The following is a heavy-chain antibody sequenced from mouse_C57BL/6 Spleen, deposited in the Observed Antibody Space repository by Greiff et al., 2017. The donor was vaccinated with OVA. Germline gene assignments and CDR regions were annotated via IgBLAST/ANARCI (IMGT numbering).Heavy chain of an antibody. J-gene: IGHJ4*01. CDR3: ARTDGYYLDY. V-gene: IGHV1-82*01. CDR1: GYAFSSSW. D-gene: IGHD2-3*01. CDR2: IYPGDGDT. Sequence: QVQLKESGPELVKPGASVKISCKASGYAFSSSWMNWVKQRPGKGLEWIGRIYPGDGDTNYNGKFKGKATLTADKSSSTAYMQLSSLTSEDSAVYFCARTDGYYLDYWGQGTSVTVSS.